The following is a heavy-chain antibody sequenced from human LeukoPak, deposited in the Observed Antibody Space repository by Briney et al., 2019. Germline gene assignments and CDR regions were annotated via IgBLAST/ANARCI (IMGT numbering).Heavy chain of an antibody. Sequence: GASVKVSCKASGYTFTGYYIHWVRQAPGQGLEWMGWINPNSGGTNYAQKFQGRVTMTRDTSISTAYMELSRLRSDDTAVYYCARAPMRGPLGGYYYMDVWGKGTTVTVSS. D-gene: IGHD1-26*01. CDR3: ARAPMRGPLGGYYYMDV. J-gene: IGHJ6*03. CDR1: GYTFTGYY. V-gene: IGHV1-2*02. CDR2: INPNSGGT.